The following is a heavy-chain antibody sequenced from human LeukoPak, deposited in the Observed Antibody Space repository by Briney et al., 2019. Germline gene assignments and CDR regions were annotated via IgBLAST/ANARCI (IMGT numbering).Heavy chain of an antibody. CDR1: GFTFSSYA. Sequence: GASLRLSCAASGFTFSSYAMSWVRQAPGKGLEWVSGISGSGGSTYYADAVKGRFTISRDNSKNTLYLHMNSLRVEDTAVYYCAKDLCSGGSCCDAFDIWGQGTMVTVSS. J-gene: IGHJ3*02. V-gene: IGHV3-23*01. CDR2: ISGSGGST. D-gene: IGHD2-15*01. CDR3: AKDLCSGGSCCDAFDI.